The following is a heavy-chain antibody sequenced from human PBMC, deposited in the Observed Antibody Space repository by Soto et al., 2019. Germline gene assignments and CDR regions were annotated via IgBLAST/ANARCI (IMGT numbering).Heavy chain of an antibody. CDR1: GGSISSYY. V-gene: IGHV4-59*01. CDR2: IYYSGST. Sequence: PSETLSLTCTVSGGSISSYYWSWIRQPPGKGLEWIGYIYYSGSTNYNPSLKSRVTISVDTSKNQFSLKLSSVTAADTAVYYCARESGTTVTTLGSVEPRDLYYYYYGMDVWGQGTTVTVSS. D-gene: IGHD4-17*01. CDR3: ARESGTTVTTLGSVEPRDLYYYYYGMDV. J-gene: IGHJ6*02.